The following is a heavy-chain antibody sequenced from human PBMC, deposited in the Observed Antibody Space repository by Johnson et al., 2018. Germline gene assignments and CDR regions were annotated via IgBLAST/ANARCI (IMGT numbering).Heavy chain of an antibody. CDR2: IKSKTDGGTT. Sequence: VQLVESGGGLVKPGGSLRLSCAASGFTFSNAWMNWVRQAPGKGLEWVGRIKSKTDGGTTDYAAPVKGIFTISREDSKNTLYLQMNSLKTEDTAVDYCTAELLDAFDIWGQGTMVTVSS. D-gene: IGHD1-26*01. V-gene: IGHV3-15*07. J-gene: IGHJ3*02. CDR1: GFTFSNAW. CDR3: TAELLDAFDI.